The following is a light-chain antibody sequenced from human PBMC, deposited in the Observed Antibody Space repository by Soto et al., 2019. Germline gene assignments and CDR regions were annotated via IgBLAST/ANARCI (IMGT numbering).Light chain of an antibody. CDR1: QDISDY. CDR2: DAS. J-gene: IGKJ4*01. CDR3: QQYDNVPLT. V-gene: IGKV1-33*01. Sequence: DFQMTQSTSSLSASVGDRFTITCHASQDISDYLNWYQQKPGRAPKLLIYDASNLETGVPSRFSGSGSGTDFTLTISSLQPEDIATYYCQQYDNVPLTFGGGTKVDIK.